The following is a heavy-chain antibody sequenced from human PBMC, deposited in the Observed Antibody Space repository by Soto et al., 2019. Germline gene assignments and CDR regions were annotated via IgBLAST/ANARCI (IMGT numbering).Heavy chain of an antibody. Sequence: EVQLLESGGGLVQPGGSLRLSCTASGFTFSRHAMTWVRQAPGKGLEWVSGLSDSGGSIYYADSVKGRFTISRDNXXHPLYLQRNTLRAEDTAIYYCAKVSCSCYAGFFDLWGQGTLVTVSS. CDR1: GFTFSRHA. V-gene: IGHV3-23*01. CDR3: AKVSCSCYAGFFDL. D-gene: IGHD2-2*01. CDR2: LSDSGGSI. J-gene: IGHJ4*02.